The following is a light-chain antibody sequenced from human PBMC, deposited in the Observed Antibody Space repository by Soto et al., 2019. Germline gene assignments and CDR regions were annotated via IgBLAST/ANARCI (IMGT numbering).Light chain of an antibody. CDR3: EQYGSSPQP. J-gene: IGKJ1*01. CDR2: GTS. V-gene: IGKV3-20*01. CDR1: QNVGSRY. Sequence: EMVLTQSPGTLSLSPGERATLSCRASQNVGSRYLACHQEKPGQAPGLLLYGTSNWATGIPDRVGVSGSGTAFSVTIGSLEPGDLAVYDCEQYGSSPQPFGHGAKVEIK.